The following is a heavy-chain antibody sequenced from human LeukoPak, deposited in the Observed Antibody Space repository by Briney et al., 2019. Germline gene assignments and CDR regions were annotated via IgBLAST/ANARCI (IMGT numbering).Heavy chain of an antibody. CDR1: GFTFNNFA. J-gene: IGHJ3*02. CDR2: ISGSGGST. V-gene: IGHV3-23*01. CDR3: ASGYGSSGYYYVIDAFDI. D-gene: IGHD3-22*01. Sequence: PGGSLRLSCAASGFTFNNFAMSWVRQAPGKGLEWVSAISGSGGSTYYADSVKGRFTISRDNAKNSLYLQMNSLRAEDTAVYYCASGYGSSGYYYVIDAFDIWGQGTMVTVSS.